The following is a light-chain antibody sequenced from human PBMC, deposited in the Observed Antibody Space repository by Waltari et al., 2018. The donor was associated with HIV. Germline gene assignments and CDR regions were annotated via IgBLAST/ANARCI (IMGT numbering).Light chain of an antibody. CDR2: DAS. J-gene: IGKJ1*01. CDR1: QSISIAY. CDR3: HKDHSFPMT. V-gene: IGKV3D-7*01. Sequence: EVVLTQSPATLSLSPGESATLSCRASQSISIAYVSWYQQKPGQAPGLLIYDASTRASGVPLRFSGSGSETDYTLTNTNQQPEDFAVYYCHKDHSFPMTFGQGTKVEIK.